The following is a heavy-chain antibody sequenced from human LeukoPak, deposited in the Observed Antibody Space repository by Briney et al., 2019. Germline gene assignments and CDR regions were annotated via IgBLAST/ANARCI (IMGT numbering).Heavy chain of an antibody. CDR1: GYSFTTYC. J-gene: IGHJ4*02. V-gene: IGHV5-51*01. Sequence: GESLKISCKGSGYSFTTYCIGWVRQMRGKGLEWMGIIYPGDSDTRYSPSFQGQVTISADKSISTAYLQWSSLKASDTAMYYCARLQFNNYGAAAYWGQGTLVTVSS. CDR2: IYPGDSDT. D-gene: IGHD4-17*01. CDR3: ARLQFNNYGAAAY.